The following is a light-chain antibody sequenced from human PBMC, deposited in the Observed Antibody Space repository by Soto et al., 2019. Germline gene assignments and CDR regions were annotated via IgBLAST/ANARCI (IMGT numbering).Light chain of an antibody. CDR3: MQGTHWPPYT. CDR2: KVS. J-gene: IGKJ2*01. V-gene: IGKV2-30*02. CDR1: QSLVHSDGKTY. Sequence: DVVMTQSPLSLPVTLGQPASISCRSSQSLVHSDGKTYLNWFQQRPGPSPRRLIYKVSNRDSGVPDRFSGSGSGSDFTLKISRVEAEDVGVYYCMQGTHWPPYTFGEGTKLEIK.